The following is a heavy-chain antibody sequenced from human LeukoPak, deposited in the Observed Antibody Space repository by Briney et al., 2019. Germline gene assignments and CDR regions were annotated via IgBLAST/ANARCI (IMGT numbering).Heavy chain of an antibody. Sequence: SETLSLTCTVSGGSISSYYWTWIRQPPGKGLEWIGRIYTSGSTNYNPSLKSRVTMSVDTSKNQFSLKLSSVTAADTAVYYCARGDFRNDAFDIWGQGTMVTVSS. CDR1: GGSISSYY. CDR3: ARGDFRNDAFDI. CDR2: IYTSGST. V-gene: IGHV4-4*07. D-gene: IGHD1-14*01. J-gene: IGHJ3*02.